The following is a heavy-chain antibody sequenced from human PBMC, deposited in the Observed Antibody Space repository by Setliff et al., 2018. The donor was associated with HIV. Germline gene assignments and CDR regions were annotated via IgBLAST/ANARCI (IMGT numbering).Heavy chain of an antibody. V-gene: IGHV3-7*01. CDR2: IKQDGSEK. CDR3: ARGASSSWYYFDY. D-gene: IGHD6-13*01. CDR1: GFTFSRYW. J-gene: IGHJ4*02. Sequence: PGGSLRLSCAASGFTFSRYWMSWVRQAPGKGLEWVANIKQDGSEKYYGDSVQGRFTVSRDNAENSVYLQMNSLRAEDAAVYYCARGASSSWYYFDYWGQGALVTVSS.